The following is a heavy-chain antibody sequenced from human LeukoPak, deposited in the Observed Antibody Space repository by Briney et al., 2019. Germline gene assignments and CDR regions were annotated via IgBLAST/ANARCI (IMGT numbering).Heavy chain of an antibody. J-gene: IGHJ4*02. CDR2: IHYSGST. CDR3: VRGLDRSTWPDS. D-gene: IGHD3-22*01. Sequence: SETLSLTCTVPADSITSDYWTWIRQPPEKGLEWIGYIHYSGSTVYNPSLRSRITMSMDTPKNQFSLNLSSVTAADTAVYYCVRGLDRSTWPDSWGQGTLVTVSS. CDR1: ADSITSDY. V-gene: IGHV4-59*08.